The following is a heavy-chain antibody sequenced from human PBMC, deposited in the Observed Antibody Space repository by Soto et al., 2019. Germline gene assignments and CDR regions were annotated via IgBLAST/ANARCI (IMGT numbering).Heavy chain of an antibody. D-gene: IGHD3-10*01. CDR2: ISPSGGTI. CDR1: GFTFSDYY. CDR3: VRVGYAYGNDP. Sequence: QVQLVESGGSLVKPGGSLRLSCAASGFTFSDYYMSWIRQAPGKGLEWVSYISPSGGTIYYADSVKGRFTLSRDNAKNSLYLQINSLRAEDTAVYHCVRVGYAYGNDPWGQGTLVAVSS. V-gene: IGHV3-11*01. J-gene: IGHJ5*02.